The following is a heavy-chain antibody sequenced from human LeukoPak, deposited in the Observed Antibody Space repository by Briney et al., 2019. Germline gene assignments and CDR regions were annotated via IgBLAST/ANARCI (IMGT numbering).Heavy chain of an antibody. D-gene: IGHD3-22*01. CDR2: ISYDGSNK. J-gene: IGHJ4*02. Sequence: GRSLRLSCAASGFTFRSYGMHWVRQAPGKGLEWVAVISYDGSNKYYADSVKGRYTISRDNSKNALYLQMNSLRAEDTAVYYCARDDSSGYYLYDFDYWGQGTLVTVSS. CDR1: GFTFRSYG. V-gene: IGHV3-30*03. CDR3: ARDDSSGYYLYDFDY.